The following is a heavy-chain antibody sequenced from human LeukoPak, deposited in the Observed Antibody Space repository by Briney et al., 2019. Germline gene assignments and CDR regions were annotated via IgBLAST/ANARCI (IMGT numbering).Heavy chain of an antibody. CDR3: ARESHVVLRFLEWLPGHYYYYMDV. V-gene: IGHV3-7*01. Sequence: EPGGSLTLSCAPSGFTLSSFWMSWARPAPGRGREWVANIKQDGREKYHVDSVKGRFTISRDKAQNPLYLQMNSLRAEDTAVYYCARESHVVLRFLEWLPGHYYYYMDVWGKGTTVTVSS. D-gene: IGHD3-3*01. CDR2: IKQDGREK. J-gene: IGHJ6*03. CDR1: GFTLSSFW.